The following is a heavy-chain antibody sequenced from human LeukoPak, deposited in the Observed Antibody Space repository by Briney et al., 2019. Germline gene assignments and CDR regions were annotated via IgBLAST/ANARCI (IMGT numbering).Heavy chain of an antibody. CDR1: GFSVSTYA. CDR2: ISSSSSYI. D-gene: IGHD6-19*01. J-gene: IGHJ4*02. CDR3: ARGRSSGWFDY. V-gene: IGHV3-21*01. Sequence: GGSLRLSCAVSGFSVSTYAMSWVRQAPGKGLEWVSSISSSSSYIYYADSVKGRFTISRDNAKNSLYLQMNSLRAEDTAVYYCARGRSSGWFDYWGQGTLVTVSS.